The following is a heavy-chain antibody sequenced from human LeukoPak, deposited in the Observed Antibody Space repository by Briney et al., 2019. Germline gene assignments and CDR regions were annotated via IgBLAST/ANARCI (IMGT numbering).Heavy chain of an antibody. V-gene: IGHV1-2*02. D-gene: IGHD2-2*01. CDR2: INPNSGGT. Sequence: ASVKVSCKASGYTFTGYYMHWVRQAPGQGLEWMGWINPNSGGTNYAQKFQGRVTMTRDTSISTAYMERSRLRSDDTAVYYCARETTVGPAAKVFDYWGQRTLVTVSP. J-gene: IGHJ4*02. CDR1: GYTFTGYY. CDR3: ARETTVGPAAKVFDY.